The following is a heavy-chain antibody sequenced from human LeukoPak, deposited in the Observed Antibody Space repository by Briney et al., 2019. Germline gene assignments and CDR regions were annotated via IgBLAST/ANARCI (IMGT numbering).Heavy chain of an antibody. CDR1: GFTFSSYS. V-gene: IGHV3-21*01. CDR2: ISSSSSYI. D-gene: IGHD6-19*01. Sequence: GGSLRLSCAASGFTFSSYSMNWVRQAPGKGLEWVSSISSSSSYIYYADSVKGRFTISRDNAENSLYLQMNSLRAEDTAVYYCARTKLPRDSSGWYVWGQGTLVTVSS. CDR3: ARTKLPRDSSGWYV. J-gene: IGHJ4*02.